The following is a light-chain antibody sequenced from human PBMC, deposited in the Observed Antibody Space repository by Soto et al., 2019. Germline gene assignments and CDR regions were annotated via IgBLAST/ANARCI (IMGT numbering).Light chain of an antibody. CDR3: QQSYSSLYT. CDR1: LIINTY. Sequence: DIPMTQSPSSLSASVGDRVTITCRASLIINTYLNWYQQKPGKPPKLLIFGASSLRSGVPSRFSGTGSGTDFTLTINSLQPDDFATYYCQQSYSSLYTFGQGTKLEIK. CDR2: GAS. V-gene: IGKV1-39*01. J-gene: IGKJ2*01.